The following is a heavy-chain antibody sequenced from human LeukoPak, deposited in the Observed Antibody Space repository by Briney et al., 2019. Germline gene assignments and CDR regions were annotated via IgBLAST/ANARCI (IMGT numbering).Heavy chain of an antibody. CDR1: GFTFSSYG. D-gene: IGHD3-22*01. CDR3: ARGYYYDSSAPLDAFDI. V-gene: IGHV3-33*01. J-gene: IGHJ3*02. CDR2: IWYDGSNK. Sequence: GGSLRLSCAAPGFTFSSYGMHWVRQAPGKGLEWVAVIWYDGSNKYYADSVKGRFTISRDNSKNTLYLQMNSLRAEDTAVYYCARGYYYDSSAPLDAFDIWGQGTMVTVSS.